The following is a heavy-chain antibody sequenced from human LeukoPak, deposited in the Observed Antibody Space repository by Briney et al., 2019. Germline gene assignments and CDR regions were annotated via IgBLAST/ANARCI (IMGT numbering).Heavy chain of an antibody. CDR1: GYTFTSYD. Sequence: GASVKVSCKASGYTFTSYDINWVRQATGQGLERVGWMNPNSGNTGYAQKFQGRVTMTRTTSISTAYMELSSRRSEDTAVYYCARGLHYSYGFYWGQGTLVTVSS. J-gene: IGHJ4*02. CDR3: ARGLHYSYGFY. CDR2: MNPNSGNT. V-gene: IGHV1-8*01. D-gene: IGHD5-18*01.